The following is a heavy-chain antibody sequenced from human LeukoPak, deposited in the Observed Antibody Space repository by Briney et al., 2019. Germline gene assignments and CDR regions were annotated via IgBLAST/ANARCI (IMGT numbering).Heavy chain of an antibody. CDR1: GLTFSSYA. Sequence: GGSLRLSCAASGLTFSSYAVSCVRQSPGKGLEWVSAISGSGGSTYYADSVKGRFTISRDNHKNTLYLQMNSLRAEDTAVYYCAKERRGYSGYADYWGQGTLVTVSS. CDR3: AKERRGYSGYADY. D-gene: IGHD5-12*01. CDR2: ISGSGGST. J-gene: IGHJ4*02. V-gene: IGHV3-23*01.